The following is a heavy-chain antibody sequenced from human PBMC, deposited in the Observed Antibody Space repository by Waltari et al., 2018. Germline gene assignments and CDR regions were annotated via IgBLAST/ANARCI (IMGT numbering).Heavy chain of an antibody. V-gene: IGHV3-15*01. CDR1: GFTFSNAW. CDR2: IRSKTDGGTT. CDR3: ATGRYDSSGFS. D-gene: IGHD3-22*01. J-gene: IGHJ4*02. Sequence: EVQLVESGGGLVKPGGSLRLSCEASGFTFSNAWMSWVRQAPGKGLEWVGRIRSKTDGGTTDYAAPVKGRFTISRDDSKNTLYLQMNSLKTEDTAVYYCATGRYDSSGFSWGQGTLVTVSS.